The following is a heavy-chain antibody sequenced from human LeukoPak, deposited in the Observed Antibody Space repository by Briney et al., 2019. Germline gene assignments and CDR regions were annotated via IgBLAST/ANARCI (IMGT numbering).Heavy chain of an antibody. V-gene: IGHV1-8*01. D-gene: IGHD4-17*01. Sequence: ASEKVSCKASGYTFISYDINWVRQATGQGLEWMGWMSPNSGNTGYAQKFQGRITMTKSTSISTAYMELSDLESEDTAVYYCARTPPDYGIDYWGQGTLVTVSS. CDR1: GYTFISYD. CDR2: MSPNSGNT. J-gene: IGHJ4*02. CDR3: ARTPPDYGIDY.